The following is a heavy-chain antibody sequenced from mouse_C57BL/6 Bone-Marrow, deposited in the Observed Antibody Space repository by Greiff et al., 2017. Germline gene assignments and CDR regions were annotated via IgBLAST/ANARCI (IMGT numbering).Heavy chain of an antibody. V-gene: IGHV2-6-1*01. J-gene: IGHJ3*01. CDR2: IWSDGST. D-gene: IGHD2-2*01. Sequence: VKLVESGPGLVAPSQSLSITCTASGFSLTSYGVHWVRQPPGKGLEWLVVIWSDGSTTYNSALKTSLGISKDNSNTPFFLKMNRLPTEYTAMYYCAGQDYGYDGFAYWGQGTLVTVSA. CDR3: AGQDYGYDGFAY. CDR1: GFSLTSYG.